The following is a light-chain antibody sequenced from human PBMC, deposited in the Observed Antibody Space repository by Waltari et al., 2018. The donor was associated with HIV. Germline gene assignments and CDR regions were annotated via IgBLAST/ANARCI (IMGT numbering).Light chain of an antibody. Sequence: QSALTQPASVSGSPGQSITISCTGTSSDVGYYNYVSWYQHHPHEAPKLIISDVTKRPSGVSNLFSGSKSGDTPSLTISGLQAEDEADYYCCSYAGHSTYVYGTGTKVIVL. CDR3: CSYAGHSTYV. CDR1: SSDVGYYNY. V-gene: IGLV2-23*02. J-gene: IGLJ1*01. CDR2: DVT.